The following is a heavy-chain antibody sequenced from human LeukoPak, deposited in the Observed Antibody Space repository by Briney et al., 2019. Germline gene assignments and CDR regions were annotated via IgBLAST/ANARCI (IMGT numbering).Heavy chain of an antibody. Sequence: GESLKISRKGSGYSFTSYWIGWVRQMPGKGVEWMGIIYPVESDTRYSPSFQGQVTISADKSISTACLQWSSLKASDTAMYYCARHRGYNYGYSDYWGQGTLVTVST. CDR1: GYSFTSYW. V-gene: IGHV5-51*01. CDR3: ARHRGYNYGYSDY. CDR2: IYPVESDT. D-gene: IGHD5-18*01. J-gene: IGHJ4*02.